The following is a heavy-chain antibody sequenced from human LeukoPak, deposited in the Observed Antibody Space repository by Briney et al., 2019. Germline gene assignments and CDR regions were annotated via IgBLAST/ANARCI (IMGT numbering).Heavy chain of an antibody. V-gene: IGHV4-61*02. D-gene: IGHD3-10*01. CDR1: GGSISSGSYY. CDR3: ARDSSGSYYGIDP. J-gene: IGHJ5*02. Sequence: NPSETLSLTCTVSGGSISSGSYYWSWIRQPAGKGLEWIGRIYSSGSTNYNPSLKSRVTISVDMSKNQFSLKLSSVTAADTAVYYCARDSSGSYYGIDPWGQGTLVTVSS. CDR2: IYSSGST.